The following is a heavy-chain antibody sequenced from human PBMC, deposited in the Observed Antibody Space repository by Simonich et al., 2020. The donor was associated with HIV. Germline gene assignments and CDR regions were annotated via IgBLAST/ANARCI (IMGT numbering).Heavy chain of an antibody. D-gene: IGHD6-13*01. J-gene: IGHJ4*02. CDR3: AKGARGSSWYYFDY. V-gene: IGHV3-43D*04. CDR1: GFTFDDYA. CDR2: ISWYGDNT. Sequence: EVQLVESGGVVVQPGGSLRLSCAASGFTFDDYAMHWVRQDPGKGLEWVYLISWYGDNTYYADSVKGRFTSPRDNSENSLYLQMNSLRAEDTALYYCAKGARGSSWYYFDYWGQGTLVTVSS.